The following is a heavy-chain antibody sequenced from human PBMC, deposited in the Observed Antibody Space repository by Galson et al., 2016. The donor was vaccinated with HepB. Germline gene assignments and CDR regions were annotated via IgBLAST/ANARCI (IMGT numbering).Heavy chain of an antibody. CDR3: AKDLGRSVGTIAF. D-gene: IGHD5/OR15-5a*01. CDR2: INWNSGYR. CDR1: GFTFQSFA. Sequence: SLRLSCAASGFTFQSFAMHWVRQASGKGLEWVSGINWNSGYRDYAASVKGRFTISRDNAKNSLYLEMNSLRPDDSAFYYCAKDLGRSVGTIAFWGQGTLVTVSS. V-gene: IGHV3-9*01. J-gene: IGHJ4*02.